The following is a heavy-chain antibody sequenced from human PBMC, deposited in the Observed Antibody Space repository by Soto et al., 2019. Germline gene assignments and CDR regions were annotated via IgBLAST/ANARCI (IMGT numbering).Heavy chain of an antibody. J-gene: IGHJ3*02. CDR2: IWYDGSNK. D-gene: IGHD5-18*01. V-gene: IGHV3-33*06. Sequence: QVQLVESGGGVVQPGRSLRLSCAASGFTFSTYGMHWVRQAPGKGLEWVAVIWYDGSNKDYADSVKGRFTISRDNSKNKLYLQMNSLRDEDTAVYYCAKEALVDTAMDTTGVDAFDSWGQGTMVTVSS. CDR3: AKEALVDTAMDTTGVDAFDS. CDR1: GFTFSTYG.